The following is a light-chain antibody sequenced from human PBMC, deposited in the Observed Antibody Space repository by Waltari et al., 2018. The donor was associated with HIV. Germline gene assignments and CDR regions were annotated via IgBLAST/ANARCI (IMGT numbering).Light chain of an antibody. CDR3: ETWDSSTWV. CDR2: LECGGSY. J-gene: IGLJ3*02. Sequence: QPVLTQSSSASASLGSSVKLPCNLTSGHSRTIIAWHHQQPGKAPRYLIMLECGGSYNKGSGVPYRCTGSSSVADLYLTISNLQFEDEADYYCETWDSSTWVFGGGTKLTVL. CDR1: SGHSRTI. V-gene: IGLV4-60*02.